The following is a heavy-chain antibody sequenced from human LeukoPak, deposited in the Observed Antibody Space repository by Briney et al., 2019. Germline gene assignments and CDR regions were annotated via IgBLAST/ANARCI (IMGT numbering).Heavy chain of an antibody. CDR1: GGSFSGYY. D-gene: IGHD2-8*01. J-gene: IGHJ4*02. CDR2: INHSGST. CDR3: ARGPMGSASTSFDY. V-gene: IGHV4-34*01. Sequence: SETLSLTCAVYGGSFSGYYWSWIRQPPGKGLEWIGEINHSGSTNYNPSLKSRVTISVETSKNHFSLKLSSVTAADTAVYYCARGPMGSASTSFDYWGQGTLVTVSS.